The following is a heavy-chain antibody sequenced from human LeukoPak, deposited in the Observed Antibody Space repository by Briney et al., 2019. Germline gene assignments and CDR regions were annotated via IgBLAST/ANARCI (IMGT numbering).Heavy chain of an antibody. V-gene: IGHV4-30-2*01. CDR3: ARRRGNTSGFQGYYFDY. Sequence: SETLSLTCTVSGGSISSGGHSWSWIRQPPGKGLEWIGYIYHSGSGSTYYNPSLKSRVTISIDKSKNQFSLKLNSVTAADTAVYYCARRRGNTSGFQGYYFDYWGQGTLVTVS. CDR1: GGSISSGGHS. CDR2: IYHSGSGST. J-gene: IGHJ4*02. D-gene: IGHD6-19*01.